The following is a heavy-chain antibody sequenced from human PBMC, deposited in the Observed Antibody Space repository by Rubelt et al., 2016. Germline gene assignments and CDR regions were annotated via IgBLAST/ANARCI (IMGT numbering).Heavy chain of an antibody. CDR1: SSYA. CDR2: INPNSGGT. J-gene: IGHJ6*02. Sequence: SSYAISWVRQAPGQGLEWMGWINPNSGGTNYAQKFQGWVTMTRDTSISTAYMELSRLRSDDTAVYYCARDRRIAAHHYYYGMDVWGQGTTVTVSS. V-gene: IGHV1-2*04. CDR3: ARDRRIAAHHYYYGMDV. D-gene: IGHD6-6*01.